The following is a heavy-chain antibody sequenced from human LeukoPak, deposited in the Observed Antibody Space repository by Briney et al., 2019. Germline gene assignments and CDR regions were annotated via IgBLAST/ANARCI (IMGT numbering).Heavy chain of an antibody. CDR3: ASGSGSGSYFAQG. D-gene: IGHD3-10*01. V-gene: IGHV3-74*01. CDR2: INSDGSST. J-gene: IGHJ6*02. CDR1: GFTLSYYW. Sequence: QPGGSLRLSCGASGFTLSYYWMHWVRQAPGKGLVWVSRINSDGSSTDYADSVKGRFTISRDNAKNTLYLQMNSLRAEDTAVYYCASGSGSGSYFAQGWGQGTTVTVSS.